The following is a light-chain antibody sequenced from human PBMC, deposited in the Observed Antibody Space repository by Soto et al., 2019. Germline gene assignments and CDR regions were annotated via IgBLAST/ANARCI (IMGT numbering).Light chain of an antibody. CDR3: QQYNNWPPYT. CDR1: QSISSN. V-gene: IGKV3-15*01. CDR2: GAS. Sequence: EIVMTQSPATLSVSPGERATFSCRTSQSISSNLAWYQQKPGQAPRLLIYGASTRATGIPTRFSGSGSGTEFTLTISSRQSEDFAVYYCQQYNNWPPYTFGQATKLEIK. J-gene: IGKJ2*01.